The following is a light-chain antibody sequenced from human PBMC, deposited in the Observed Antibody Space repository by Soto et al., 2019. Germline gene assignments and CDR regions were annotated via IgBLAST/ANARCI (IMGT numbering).Light chain of an antibody. J-gene: IGKJ3*01. CDR2: GAS. CDR1: QDIANF. V-gene: IGKV1-9*01. CDR3: QLLNSCPIP. Sequence: IPLTQSPSSLSESVGDRVTISCLASQDIANFLVWYQQKPGTAAKLLIYGASTLQSGVPSRFSGSGSGSDFTLISSSLHPEDFVTYFCQLLNSCPIPFSPGPNVYIK.